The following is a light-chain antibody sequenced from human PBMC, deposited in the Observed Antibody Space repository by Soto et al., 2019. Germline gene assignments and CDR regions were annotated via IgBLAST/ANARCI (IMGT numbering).Light chain of an antibody. CDR3: HQSFGTPLT. CDR1: QRVFYSSNSKNY. CDR2: WAS. V-gene: IGKV4-1*01. Sequence: IVMGHSPDSLPGSVWERATISCMYRQRVFYSSNSKNYLAWYQQKPGQPTKLLIYWASTRQSGVPDRFSGSGSGTDFTLTINSMQAEDVALYYCHQSFGTPLTFGGGTKVDIK. J-gene: IGKJ4*01.